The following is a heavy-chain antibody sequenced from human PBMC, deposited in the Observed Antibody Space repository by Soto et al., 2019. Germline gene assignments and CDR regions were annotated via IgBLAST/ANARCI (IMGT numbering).Heavy chain of an antibody. CDR3: ASDPLPLWFGEGWYLDL. D-gene: IGHD3-10*01. Sequence: EVQLVESGGGLVQPGGSLRLSCAASGFTFSSYSMNWVRQAPGKGLEWVSYISSSSSTIYYADSVKGRFTISRDNAKNSLYLQMNSLRAEDTAVYYCASDPLPLWFGEGWYLDLWGRGPLVTASS. CDR2: ISSSSSTI. J-gene: IGHJ2*01. CDR1: GFTFSSYS. V-gene: IGHV3-48*01.